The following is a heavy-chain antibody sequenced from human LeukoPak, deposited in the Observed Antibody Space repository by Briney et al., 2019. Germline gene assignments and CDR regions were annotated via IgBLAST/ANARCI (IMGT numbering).Heavy chain of an antibody. CDR1: GGSISSGPYY. V-gene: IGHV4-39*01. D-gene: IGHD3-22*01. Sequence: SETPSLTCTVSGGSISSGPYYWGWIRQPPGKGLEWIGNIYYGENTYYNPSLKSRVTISIDTSKNQFYLKLSSLTAADTAVYFCARRDDSSGYHKIFDYWGPGTLVTVSS. CDR2: IYYGENT. J-gene: IGHJ4*02. CDR3: ARRDDSSGYHKIFDY.